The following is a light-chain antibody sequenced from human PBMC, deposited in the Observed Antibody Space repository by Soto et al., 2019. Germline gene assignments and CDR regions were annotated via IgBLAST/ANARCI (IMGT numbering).Light chain of an antibody. V-gene: IGLV2-14*03. CDR1: SSDVGGYDF. CDR3: RSYTSSRGV. Sequence: QSVLTQPASVSGSLGQSITISCTGTSSDVGGYDFVSWYQQYPGKAPKLMIYEVTNRPSGVSNRFSGSKSGNTASLTISGLQAEDEDDYYCRSYTSSRGVFGGGTKLTVL. J-gene: IGLJ2*01. CDR2: EVT.